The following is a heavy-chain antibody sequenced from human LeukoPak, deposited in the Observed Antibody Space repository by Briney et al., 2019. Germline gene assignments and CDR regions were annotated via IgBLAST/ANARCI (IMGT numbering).Heavy chain of an antibody. D-gene: IGHD6-6*01. CDR3: SRASGSQLAARVTLDY. CDR2: IKEDGSEN. J-gene: IGHJ4*02. Sequence: GGSLRLSCAASGFTFSHLWRSWGRQAPGKGLEWVANIKEDGSENYYVDSVKGRFTISRYNAKNSLSLQMNSLRAEDTALYYCSRASGSQLAARVTLDYWGQGILGTVSS. CDR1: GFTFSHLW. V-gene: IGHV3-7*01.